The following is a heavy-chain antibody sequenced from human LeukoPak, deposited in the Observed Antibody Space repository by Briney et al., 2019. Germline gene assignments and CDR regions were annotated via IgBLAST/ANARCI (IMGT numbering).Heavy chain of an antibody. D-gene: IGHD3-10*01. CDR1: GFTFSSYG. CDR2: ISYDGSNK. J-gene: IGHJ5*02. V-gene: IGHV3-30*18. Sequence: TGGSLRLSCAASGFTFSSYGMHWVRQAPGKGLEWVAVISYDGSNKYYADSVKGRFTISRDNSKNTLYLQMNSLRAEDTAVYYCAKELPQHYYGSGSYPPWGQGTLVTVSS. CDR3: AKELPQHYYGSGSYPP.